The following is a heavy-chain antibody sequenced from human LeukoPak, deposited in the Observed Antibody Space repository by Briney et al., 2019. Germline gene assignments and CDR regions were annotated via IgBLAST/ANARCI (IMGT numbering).Heavy chain of an antibody. CDR2: INVDGSIR. D-gene: IGHD3/OR15-3a*01. J-gene: IGHJ2*01. V-gene: IGHV3-74*01. Sequence: GGSLRLSCAASGYTFNSYWIHWVRQAPGKGLVWVSRINVDGSIRDYADSVKGRFTISRDNAKNTLYLQMNSLRGEDSAVYYCARGKDFWTGYPIYWYFDLWGRGTLVTVSS. CDR1: GYTFNSYW. CDR3: ARGKDFWTGYPIYWYFDL.